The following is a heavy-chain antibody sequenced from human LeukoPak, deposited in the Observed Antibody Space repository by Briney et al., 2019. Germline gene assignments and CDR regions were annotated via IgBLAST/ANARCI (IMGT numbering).Heavy chain of an antibody. D-gene: IGHD6-19*01. CDR3: ARLIAVAGVDY. CDR1: GGSFSGYY. J-gene: IGHJ4*02. Sequence: SETLSLTCAVYGGSFSGYYWSWIRQPPGKGPEWIGEINHSGSTNYNPSLKSRVTISVDTSKNQFSLKLSSVTAADTAVYYCARLIAVAGVDYWGQGTLVTVSS. CDR2: INHSGST. V-gene: IGHV4-34*01.